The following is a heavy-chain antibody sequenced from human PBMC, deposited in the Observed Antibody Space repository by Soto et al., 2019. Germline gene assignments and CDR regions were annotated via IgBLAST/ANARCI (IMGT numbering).Heavy chain of an antibody. J-gene: IGHJ6*02. CDR1: GVSLNTADTW. CDR2: YHSGGST. CDR3: VRSRQMESGNDYGLDV. D-gene: IGHD1-1*01. V-gene: IGHV4-30-4*01. Sequence: QVQLQESGSGLVKPSESLSLTCTVSGVSLNTADTWWSWIRQSPGKGLEFIGYYHSGGSTYYDASFRSRVIISADTSSSQFSLKLSSVTVADTAVYFCVRSRQMESGNDYGLDVCGQGTTVTVSS.